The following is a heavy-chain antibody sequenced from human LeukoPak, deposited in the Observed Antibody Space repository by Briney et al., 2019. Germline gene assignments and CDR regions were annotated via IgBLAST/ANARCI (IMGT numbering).Heavy chain of an antibody. CDR2: VIPILGIA. J-gene: IGHJ6*02. V-gene: IGHV1-69*04. CDR3: ARVMITFGGVIAYGMDV. D-gene: IGHD3-16*02. Sequence: SVKVSCKASGGTFSSYAISWVRPAPGQGLEWMGRVIPILGIANYAQKFQGRVTITADKSTSTAYMELSSLRSEDTAVYYCARVMITFGGVIAYGMDVWGQGTTVTVSS. CDR1: GGTFSSYA.